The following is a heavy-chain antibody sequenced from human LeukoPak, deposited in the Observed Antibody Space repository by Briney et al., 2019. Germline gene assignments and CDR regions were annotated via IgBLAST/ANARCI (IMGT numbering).Heavy chain of an antibody. CDR2: IFHSGIA. V-gene: IGHV4-38-2*01. D-gene: IGHD3-16*01. CDR3: GRAGFGTAYNRFYYYMDV. Sequence: KPSETLSLTCAVSNYPITSDYYWVWIRQPPGQGLEWIGQIFHSGIALYNPSLKSRVTMSVDTSRSQFSVNLNSVTAADTAVYFCGRAGFGTAYNRFYYYMDVWGKGTTVTVSS. CDR1: NYPITSDYY. J-gene: IGHJ6*03.